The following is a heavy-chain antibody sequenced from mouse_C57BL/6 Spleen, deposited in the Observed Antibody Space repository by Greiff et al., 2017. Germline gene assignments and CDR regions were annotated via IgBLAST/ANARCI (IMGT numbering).Heavy chain of an antibody. CDR3: ARSYDYGAMDH. J-gene: IGHJ4*01. CDR1: GYTFTSYW. D-gene: IGHD6-5*01. V-gene: IGHV1-61*01. CDR2: IYPSDSET. Sequence: QVQLKQPGAELVRPGSSVKLSCKASGYTFTSYWMDWVKQRPGQGLEWIGNIYPSDSETHYNQKFKDKATLTVDKSSSTAYMPLSSLTSEDSAVYYCARSYDYGAMDHWGSGTSGPGS.